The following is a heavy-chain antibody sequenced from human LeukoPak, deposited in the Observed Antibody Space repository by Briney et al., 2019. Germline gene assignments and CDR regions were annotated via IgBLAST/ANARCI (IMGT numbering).Heavy chain of an antibody. CDR3: AGPRELFFDY. V-gene: IGHV4-61*02. CDR1: GGSINSGSYY. Sequence: PSQTLSLTCTVSGGSINSGSYYWSWIRQPAGKGLEWIGRIYTSGSTDYNPSLKSRVTISVDTSKNQFSLKLSSVTAADTAVYYCAGPRELFFDYWGQGTLVTVSS. J-gene: IGHJ4*02. D-gene: IGHD1-26*01. CDR2: IYTSGST.